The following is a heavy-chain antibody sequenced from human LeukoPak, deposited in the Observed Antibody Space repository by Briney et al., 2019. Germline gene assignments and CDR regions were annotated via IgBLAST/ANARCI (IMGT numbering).Heavy chain of an antibody. CDR3: ATRNFDWYFDL. V-gene: IGHV7-4-1*02. CDR2: INTNTGNP. D-gene: IGHD2/OR15-2a*01. CDR1: GYTFTTYA. Sequence: GASVKVSCKASGYTFTTYAMNWVRQAPGQGLEWVGWINTNTGNPTYAQGFTGRFVFSLDTSVSTAYLQISSLKAEDTAVYYCATRNFDWYFDLWGRGTLVTVSS. J-gene: IGHJ2*01.